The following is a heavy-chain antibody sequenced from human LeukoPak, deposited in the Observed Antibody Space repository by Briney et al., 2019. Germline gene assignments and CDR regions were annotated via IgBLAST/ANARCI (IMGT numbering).Heavy chain of an antibody. D-gene: IGHD5-24*01. CDR1: GGSISSYY. Sequence: NPSETLSLTCTVSGGSISSYYWNWIRQPPGKGLEWIGYMYYSGSTNYNPSLKSRVTISVDMSKNQFSLKLSSVTAADTAVYYCARDGYNYGYFNYWGQGTLVTVSS. CDR2: MYYSGST. V-gene: IGHV4-59*01. CDR3: ARDGYNYGYFNY. J-gene: IGHJ4*02.